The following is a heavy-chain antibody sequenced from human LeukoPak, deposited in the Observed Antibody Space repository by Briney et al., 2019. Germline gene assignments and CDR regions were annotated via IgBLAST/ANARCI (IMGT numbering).Heavy chain of an antibody. V-gene: IGHV3-49*04. J-gene: IGHJ4*02. CDR1: GFIFGDYA. Sequence: GGSLRLSCITSGFIFGDYAINWVRQAPGEGLQWVGCTRSKAYGGASLYAAAVRGRFTISRDDSTSIAYLQMDSLKTEDTAIYYCTRGMRIGYNYLNYFDYWGQGSLVTVSS. CDR2: TRSKAYGGAS. CDR3: TRGMRIGYNYLNYFDY. D-gene: IGHD5-24*01.